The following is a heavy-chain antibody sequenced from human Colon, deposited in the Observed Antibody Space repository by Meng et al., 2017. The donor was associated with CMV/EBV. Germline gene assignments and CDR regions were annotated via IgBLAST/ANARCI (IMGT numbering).Heavy chain of an antibody. CDR1: GYNFATYW. V-gene: IGHV5-51*01. J-gene: IGHJ6*02. D-gene: IGHD2-2*01. CDR2: MFPGDSNT. CDR3: ARLGYCTSASCAGANGYYYGMDV. Sequence: KVSCKASGYNFATYWIGWVRQMPGKGLEWMAIMFPGDSNTARYSPSFQGQVTIAADTSISTAYLQWSSLRASDTAKYYCARLGYCTSASCAGANGYYYGMDVWGQGTTVTVSS.